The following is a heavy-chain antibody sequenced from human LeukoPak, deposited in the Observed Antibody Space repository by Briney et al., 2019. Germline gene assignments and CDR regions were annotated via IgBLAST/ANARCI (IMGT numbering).Heavy chain of an antibody. V-gene: IGHV3-21*01. CDR3: ARWPARSTGYYNFDY. CDR1: GLTFSSYS. Sequence: GGSLRLSCAASGLTFSSYSMNWVRQAPGKGLEWVSSISSSSSYIYYADSVKGRFTISRDNAKNSLYLQMNSLRAEDTAVYYCARWPARSTGYYNFDYWGQGTLVTVSS. CDR2: ISSSSSYI. J-gene: IGHJ4*02. D-gene: IGHD3-9*01.